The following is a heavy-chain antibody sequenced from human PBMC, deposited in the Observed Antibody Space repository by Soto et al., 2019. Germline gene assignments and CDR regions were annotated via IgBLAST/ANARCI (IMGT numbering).Heavy chain of an antibody. CDR3: ASGIVGATSGFLGNY. CDR1: GGSISSGDYY. CDR2: IYYSGST. V-gene: IGHV4-30-4*01. Sequence: SETLSLTCTVSGGSISSGDYYWSWIRQPPGKGLEWIGYIYYSGSTYYNPSLKSRVTISVDTSKNQFSLKLSSVTAADTAVYYCASGIVGATSGFLGNYWGQGTLVTVSS. J-gene: IGHJ4*02. D-gene: IGHD1-26*01.